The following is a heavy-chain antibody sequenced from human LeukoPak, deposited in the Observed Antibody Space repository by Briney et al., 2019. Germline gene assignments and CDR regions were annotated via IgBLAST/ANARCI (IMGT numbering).Heavy chain of an antibody. CDR3: ARDGGTSGYYYYYGMDV. CDR2: IYYSGST. V-gene: IGHV4-31*03. Sequence: PSETLSLTCTVSGDSISSGGYYWSWIRQHPGKGLEWIGYIYYSGSTYYNPSLKSRVTISVDTSKNQFSLKLSSVTAADTAVYYCARDGGTSGYYYYYGMDVWGQGTTVAVSS. D-gene: IGHD3-3*01. J-gene: IGHJ6*02. CDR1: GDSISSGGYY.